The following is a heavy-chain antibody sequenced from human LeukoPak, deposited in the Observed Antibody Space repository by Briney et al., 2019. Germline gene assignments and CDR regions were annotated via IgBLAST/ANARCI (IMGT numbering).Heavy chain of an antibody. Sequence: ASVKVSCKASGYTFTTYDINCVRQATGQGLEWMGWMNPNSGYTGYAQKFQGRVTITRDTSISTAYMELSSLRSEDTAVYYCARVAGSIDYWGQGTLVTVSS. CDR3: ARVAGSIDY. D-gene: IGHD6-19*01. CDR1: GYTFTTYD. CDR2: MNPNSGYT. J-gene: IGHJ4*02. V-gene: IGHV1-8*03.